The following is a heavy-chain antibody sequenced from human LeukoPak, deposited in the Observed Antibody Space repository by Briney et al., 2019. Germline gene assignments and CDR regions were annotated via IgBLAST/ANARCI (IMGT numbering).Heavy chain of an antibody. J-gene: IGHJ6*03. V-gene: IGHV4-4*09. CDR3: ARHGVGYSYGYGQIYYYYMDV. D-gene: IGHD5-18*01. Sequence: KPSETLSLTCTVSGGSISSYYWSWIRQPPGKGLEWIGYIYTSGSTNYNPSLKSRVTISVDTSKNQFSLKLSSVTAADTAVYYCARHGVGYSYGYGQIYYYYMDVWGKGTTVTVSS. CDR1: GGSISSYY. CDR2: IYTSGST.